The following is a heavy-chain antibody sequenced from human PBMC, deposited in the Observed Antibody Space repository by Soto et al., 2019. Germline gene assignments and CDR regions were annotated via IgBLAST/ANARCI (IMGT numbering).Heavy chain of an antibody. CDR1: GFTLSMSA. CDR2: ISDSGDRT. CDR3: AKDRGIIVKAGDAFDV. D-gene: IGHD3-16*02. V-gene: IGHV3-23*01. Sequence: EVQLMESGGGLVQPGGSLRLSCASSGFTLSMSAVNWVRQAPGKGLEWVSYISDSGDRTYYADSVKGRFTISRDGSKNTVSLQMVSLRAEDTAVYYCAKDRGIIVKAGDAFDVWGQGTKVTVSS. J-gene: IGHJ3*01.